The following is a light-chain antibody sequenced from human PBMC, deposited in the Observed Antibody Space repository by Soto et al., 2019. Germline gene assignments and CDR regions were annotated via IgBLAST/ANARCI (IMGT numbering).Light chain of an antibody. Sequence: EIVMTQSPATLSVSPGERATLSCRASQSISSNLAWYRQKPGQAPRLLIYGASTRATGIPARFSGSGSGTESALTISSLQLEYEAVSDCQQYKNYHPRYTFGQGTKLEI. CDR1: QSISSN. J-gene: IGKJ2*01. V-gene: IGKV3-15*01. CDR2: GAS. CDR3: QQYKNYHPRYT.